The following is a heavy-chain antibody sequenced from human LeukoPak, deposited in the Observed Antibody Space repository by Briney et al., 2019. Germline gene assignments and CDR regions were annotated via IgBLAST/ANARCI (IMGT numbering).Heavy chain of an antibody. CDR1: GVTMNNYY. D-gene: IGHD6-13*01. CDR3: ARGWSSSWYYFDS. V-gene: IGHV4-59*01. Sequence: SETLSLTCTASGVTMNNYYWTWIRQPPGRGLEWIGYVYNSARTNYNPSLKSRVAISIDTSGDQFSLQLDSVTAADTAVYYCARGWSSSWYYFDSWGQGTLVTVSS. J-gene: IGHJ4*02. CDR2: VYNSART.